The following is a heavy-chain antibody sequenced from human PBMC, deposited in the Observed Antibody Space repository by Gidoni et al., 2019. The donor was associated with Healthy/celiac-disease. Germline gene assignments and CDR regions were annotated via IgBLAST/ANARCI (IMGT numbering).Heavy chain of an antibody. Sequence: QVQLVQSGAEVKKPGASVKVSCTASGYTFTGYYMHWVRQAPGQGLEWMGWINPNSGGTNYAQKCQGWVTMTRDTSISTAYMELSRLRSDDTAVYYCASSSSAGSYYYYGMDVWGQGTTVTVSS. D-gene: IGHD6-6*01. CDR1: GYTFTGYY. V-gene: IGHV1-2*04. CDR3: ASSSSAGSYYYYGMDV. CDR2: INPNSGGT. J-gene: IGHJ6*02.